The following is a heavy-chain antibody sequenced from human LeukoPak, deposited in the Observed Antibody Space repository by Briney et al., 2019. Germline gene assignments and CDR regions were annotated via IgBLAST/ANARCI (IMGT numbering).Heavy chain of an antibody. CDR1: GFTFSSYW. CDR3: AKGSIAVAAALFVP. J-gene: IGHJ5*02. D-gene: IGHD6-19*01. V-gene: IGHV3-7*03. Sequence: GGSLRLSCAASGFTFSSYWMSWVRQAPGKGLEWVANIKQDGSEKYYVDSVKGRFTISRDNAKNSLYLQMNSLRAEDTALYYCAKGSIAVAAALFVPWGEGTLVSVSS. CDR2: IKQDGSEK.